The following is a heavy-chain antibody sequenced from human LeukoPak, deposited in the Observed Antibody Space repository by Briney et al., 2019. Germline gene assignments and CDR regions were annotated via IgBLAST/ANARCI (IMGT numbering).Heavy chain of an antibody. CDR2: INSDGSST. D-gene: IGHD3-22*01. CDR3: ARDPSTMIVYYGMDV. Sequence: PGGSLRLSCAASGFTFSSYWMHWVRQAPGKGLVWVSRINSDGSSTSYADSVKGRFTISRDNAENTLYLQMNSLRAEDTAVYYCARDPSTMIVYYGMDVWGQGTTVTVSS. CDR1: GFTFSSYW. J-gene: IGHJ6*02. V-gene: IGHV3-74*01.